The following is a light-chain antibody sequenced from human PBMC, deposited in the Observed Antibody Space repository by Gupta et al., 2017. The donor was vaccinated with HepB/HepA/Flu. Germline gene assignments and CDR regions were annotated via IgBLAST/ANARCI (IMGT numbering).Light chain of an antibody. J-gene: IGLJ2*01. CDR1: IRDIGRYNS. Sequence: QSALTQPASVSGSPGQSIALSCTGPIRDIGRYNSVSWYQQHPGKAPNLLISDVTYRPSGISSRFSGSKSGNTASLTISGLQAEDEAHYFCSSYGALGIFGGGTMLTVL. CDR3: SSYGALGI. CDR2: DVT. V-gene: IGLV2-14*03.